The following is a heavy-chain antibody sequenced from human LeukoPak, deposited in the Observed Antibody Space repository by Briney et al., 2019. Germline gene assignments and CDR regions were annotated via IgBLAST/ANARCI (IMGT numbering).Heavy chain of an antibody. CDR1: VGTFSSYA. V-gene: IGHV1-69*13. CDR3: ARIPRGYSGYDGNYYMDV. D-gene: IGHD5-12*01. J-gene: IGHJ6*03. CDR2: IIPIFGTA. Sequence: SVKVSCKASVGTFSSYAISWVRQAPGQGLEWMGGIIPIFGTANYAQKFQGRVTITADESTSTAYMELSSLRSEDTAVYYCARIPRGYSGYDGNYYMDVWGKGTTVTVSS.